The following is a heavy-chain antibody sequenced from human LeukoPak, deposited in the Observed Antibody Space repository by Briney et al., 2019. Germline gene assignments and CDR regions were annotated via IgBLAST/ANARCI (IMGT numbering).Heavy chain of an antibody. J-gene: IGHJ3*02. CDR2: IIPIFGTA. CDR3: ARYDYYDSSGSPGRAFDI. V-gene: IGHV1-69*13. Sequence: ASVKVPCKASGGTFSSYAISWVRQAPGQGLEWMGGIIPIFGTANYAQKFQGRVTITADESTSTAYMELSSLRSEDTAVYYCARYDYYDSSGSPGRAFDIWGQGTMVTVSS. CDR1: GGTFSSYA. D-gene: IGHD3-22*01.